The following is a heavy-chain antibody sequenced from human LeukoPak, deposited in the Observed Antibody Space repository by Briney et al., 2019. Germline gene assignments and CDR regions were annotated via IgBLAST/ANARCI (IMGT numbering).Heavy chain of an antibody. CDR3: AKASAMIVVVSKYFDY. Sequence: GGSLRLSCAASGFTFSSYAMSWVRQAPGKGLEWVSTLSRSGDSPYYADSVKGRFTISRDNSKNTVYLQMNSLRAEDTAVYYCAKASAMIVVVSKYFDYWGQGTLVTVSS. V-gene: IGHV3-23*01. CDR2: LSRSGDSP. CDR1: GFTFSSYA. J-gene: IGHJ4*02. D-gene: IGHD3-22*01.